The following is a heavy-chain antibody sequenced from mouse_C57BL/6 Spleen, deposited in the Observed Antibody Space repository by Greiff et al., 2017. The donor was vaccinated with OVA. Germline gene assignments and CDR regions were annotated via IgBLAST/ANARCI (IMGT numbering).Heavy chain of an antibody. CDR1: GYTFTSYW. V-gene: IGHV1-50*01. J-gene: IGHJ2*01. CDR3: AREPTAVARGYFDY. D-gene: IGHD1-1*01. CDR2: IDPSDSYT. Sequence: QVQLKQPGAELVKPGASVKLSCKASGYTFTSYWMQWVKQRPGQGLEWIGEIDPSDSYTNYNQKFKGKATLTVDTSSSTAYMQLSSLTSEDSAVYYCAREPTAVARGYFDYWGQGTTLTVSS.